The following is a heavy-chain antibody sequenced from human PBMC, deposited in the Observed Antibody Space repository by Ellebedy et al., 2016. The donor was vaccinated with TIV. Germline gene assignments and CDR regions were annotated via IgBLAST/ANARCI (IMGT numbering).Heavy chain of an antibody. CDR2: ISAYNGNT. D-gene: IGHD2-15*01. V-gene: IGHV1-18*01. CDR3: AREGIANNWFDP. Sequence: ASVKVSXXASGYTFTSYGISWVRQAPGQGLEWMGWISAYNGNTNYAQKFQGRVTMTRDTSISTAYMELSSLRSDDTAVYYCAREGIANNWFDPWGQGTLVTVSS. J-gene: IGHJ5*02. CDR1: GYTFTSYG.